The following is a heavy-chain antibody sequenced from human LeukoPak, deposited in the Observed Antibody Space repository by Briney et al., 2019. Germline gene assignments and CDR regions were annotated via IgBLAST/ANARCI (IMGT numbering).Heavy chain of an antibody. Sequence: SQTLSLTCTVSGGSISSGGYYWSWIRQHPGKGLEWIGYIYYSGSTYYNPSLKSRVTISVDTSKNQFSLKLSSVTAADTAVYYCARSNIVVVPAATGWYFDLWGRGTLVTVSS. CDR2: IYYSGST. CDR3: ARSNIVVVPAATGWYFDL. D-gene: IGHD2-2*01. CDR1: GGSISSGGYY. J-gene: IGHJ2*01. V-gene: IGHV4-31*03.